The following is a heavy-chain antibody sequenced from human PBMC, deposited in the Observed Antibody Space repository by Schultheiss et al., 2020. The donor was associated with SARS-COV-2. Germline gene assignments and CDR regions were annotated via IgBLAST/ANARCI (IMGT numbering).Heavy chain of an antibody. Sequence: GGSLRLSCAASGFTFDDYAMHWVRQALGKGLEWVSGISWNSGSIGYADSVKGRFTISRDNAKNSLYLQMNSLRAEDTALYYCARERVYSNSLWGQGTTVTVSS. J-gene: IGHJ6*02. CDR1: GFTFDDYA. V-gene: IGHV3-9*01. D-gene: IGHD4-11*01. CDR2: ISWNSGSI. CDR3: ARERVYSNSL.